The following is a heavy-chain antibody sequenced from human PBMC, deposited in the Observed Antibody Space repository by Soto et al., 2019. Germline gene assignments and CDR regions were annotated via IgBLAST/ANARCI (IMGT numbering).Heavy chain of an antibody. V-gene: IGHV1-69*12. J-gene: IGHJ6*02. D-gene: IGHD2-2*01. CDR3: ARHVPAAGYYYVMDV. CDR2: IIPIFGTA. CDR1: GGTFSSYA. Sequence: QVQLVQSGAEVKKPGSSVKVSCKASGGTFSSYAISWVRKAPGQWLEWMGGIIPIFGTANYAQKYQGRVTITADESTSTAYMELSSLRSEDTAVYYCARHVPAAGYYYVMDVWGLGTTVTVSS.